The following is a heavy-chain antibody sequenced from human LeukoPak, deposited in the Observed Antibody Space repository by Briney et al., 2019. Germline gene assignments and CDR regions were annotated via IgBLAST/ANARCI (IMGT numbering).Heavy chain of an antibody. D-gene: IGHD3-10*01. CDR2: IYYSGST. J-gene: IGHJ6*03. Sequence: SETLSLTCTVSGGSISSYYWSWIRQPPGKGLEWIGYIYYSGSTNYNPSLKSRVTISVDTSKNQFSLKLSSVTAADTAVYYCARDGGSGSSSYYYYYYMDVWGKGTTVTISS. CDR1: GGSISSYY. CDR3: ARDGGSGSSSYYYYYYMDV. V-gene: IGHV4-59*12.